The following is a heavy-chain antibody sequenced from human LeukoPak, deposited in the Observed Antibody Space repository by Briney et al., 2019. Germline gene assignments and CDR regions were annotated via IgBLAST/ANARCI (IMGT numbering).Heavy chain of an antibody. J-gene: IGHJ5*02. D-gene: IGHD3-10*01. V-gene: IGHV4-59*01. CDR1: GGSISSYF. CDR2: ISYNGLT. Sequence: SETLSLTCSVSGGSISSYFWSWIRQPPGKGLEWIGYISYNGLTSYNPSLKSRVTISVDTSKNQFSLKLRSVTPADTAVYYCARDNYRGVTNFDPWGQGTLVTVYS. CDR3: ARDNYRGVTNFDP.